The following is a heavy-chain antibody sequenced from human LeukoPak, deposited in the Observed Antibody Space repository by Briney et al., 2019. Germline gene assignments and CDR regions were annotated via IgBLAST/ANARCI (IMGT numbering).Heavy chain of an antibody. CDR3: ARGESSSWNPYYYYYMDV. Sequence: SVKVSCKASGGTFSSYAISWVRQAPGQVLEWMGGIIPIFGTANYAQKFQGRVTITTDESTSTAYMELGSLRSEDTAVYYCARGESSSWNPYYYYYMDVWGKGTTVTVSS. CDR2: IIPIFGTA. V-gene: IGHV1-69*05. CDR1: GGTFSSYA. D-gene: IGHD6-13*01. J-gene: IGHJ6*03.